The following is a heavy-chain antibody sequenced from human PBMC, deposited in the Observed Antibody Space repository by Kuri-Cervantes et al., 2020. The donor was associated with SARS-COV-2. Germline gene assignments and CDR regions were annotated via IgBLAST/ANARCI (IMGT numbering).Heavy chain of an antibody. CDR2: IYHSGST. V-gene: IGHV4-30-2*01. CDR1: GGSISSGGYS. Sequence: SETLSLTCAVSGGSISSGGYSWSWIRQPPGKGLEWIGYIYHSGSTYYNPSLKSRVTISVDRSKNQFSLKLSSVTAADTAVYYCARVAVAGWFGESYGDYYFDYWGQGTLVTVSS. CDR3: ARVAVAGWFGESYGDYYFDY. D-gene: IGHD3-10*01. J-gene: IGHJ4*02.